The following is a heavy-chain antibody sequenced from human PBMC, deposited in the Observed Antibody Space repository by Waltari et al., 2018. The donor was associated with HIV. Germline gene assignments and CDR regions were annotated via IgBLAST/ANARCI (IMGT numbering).Heavy chain of an antibody. CDR2: IYHSGST. D-gene: IGHD3-22*01. CDR3: ARVVNYYDSSGYYGHFDY. V-gene: IGHV4-38-2*02. J-gene: IGHJ4*02. CDR1: GYAISSGYS. Sequence: QVQLQESGPGLVKPSETLSLTCTVSGYAISSGYSWGWIREPPGKGVVWVGSIYHSGSTYYNPALKSRVTISVDTSKNQFSLKLSSVTAADTAVYYCARVVNYYDSSGYYGHFDYWGQGTLVTVSS.